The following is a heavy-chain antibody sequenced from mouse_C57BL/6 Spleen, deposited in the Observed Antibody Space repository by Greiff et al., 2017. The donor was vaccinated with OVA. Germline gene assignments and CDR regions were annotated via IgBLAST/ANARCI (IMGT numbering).Heavy chain of an antibody. J-gene: IGHJ1*03. Sequence: EVHLVESGGGLVQPGGSLKLSCAASGFTFSDYYMYWVRQTPEKRLEWVAYISNGGGSTYYPDTVKGRFTISRDNAKNTLYLQMSRLKSEDTAMYYCATTITTVVADWYFDVWGTGTTVTVSS. CDR2: ISNGGGST. D-gene: IGHD1-1*01. V-gene: IGHV5-12*01. CDR1: GFTFSDYY. CDR3: ATTITTVVADWYFDV.